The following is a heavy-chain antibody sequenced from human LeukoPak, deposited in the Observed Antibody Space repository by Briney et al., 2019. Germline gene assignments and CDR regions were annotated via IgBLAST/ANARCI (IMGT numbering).Heavy chain of an antibody. Sequence: PAESLRLSCVASGFTFNSYPMHWVRQTPGTGLEWVAVISFDDKIQKYADSVKGRFTISRDVSKNTLYLQMNGLRPDDTAVYYCARDLFRGAPDYFDYWGRGTLVTVSS. J-gene: IGHJ4*02. CDR1: GFTFNSYP. V-gene: IGHV3-30*04. D-gene: IGHD1-26*01. CDR3: ARDLFRGAPDYFDY. CDR2: ISFDDKIQ.